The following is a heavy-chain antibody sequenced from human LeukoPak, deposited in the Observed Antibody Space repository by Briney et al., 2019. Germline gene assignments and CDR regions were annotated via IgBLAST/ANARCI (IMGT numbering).Heavy chain of an antibody. V-gene: IGHV3-33*01. Sequence: PGRSLRLSCAASGFTFSSYGIHWVRQAPGKGLEWVAVIWYDGSNKYYADSVKGRFTISRDNSKNTLYLQMNSLRAEDTAVYYCARDPHPGFGEAGGPFDYWGQGTLVTVSS. CDR2: IWYDGSNK. CDR3: ARDPHPGFGEAGGPFDY. CDR1: GFTFSSYG. J-gene: IGHJ4*02. D-gene: IGHD3-10*01.